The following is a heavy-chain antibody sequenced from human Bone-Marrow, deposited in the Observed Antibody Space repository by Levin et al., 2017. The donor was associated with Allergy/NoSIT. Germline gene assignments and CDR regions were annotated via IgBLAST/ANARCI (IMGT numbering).Heavy chain of an antibody. CDR3: ARGGEYRAAAASNWFDP. D-gene: IGHD6-13*01. CDR2: VSHSGGT. Sequence: SQTLSLTCLVSGESLSGYYWSWIRQPPGRGLQWIGDVSHSGGTAYNPSLKSRLTISVDTSKNQFSLTVKSVTAADTAVYFCARGGEYRAAAASNWFDPWGQGTLVTVSS. CDR1: GESLSGYY. V-gene: IGHV4-34*01. J-gene: IGHJ5*02.